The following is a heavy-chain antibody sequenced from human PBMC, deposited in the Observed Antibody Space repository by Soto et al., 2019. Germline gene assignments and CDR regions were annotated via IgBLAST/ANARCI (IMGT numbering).Heavy chain of an antibody. D-gene: IGHD6-19*01. J-gene: IGHJ5*02. CDR3: ARETRDDNSGWYSSSDWFDP. CDR1: GDTSDSFS. Sequence: QVQLVQSGAEVKKPGSSVRVSCKASGDTSDSFSISWVRQAPGQGLEWMGGIIPMFGTGNYAQKFQGRLTSTADESTGTSDMDLKRLISEDTAVYFCARETRDDNSGWYSSSDWFDPWGQGTLVTVSS. V-gene: IGHV1-69*01. CDR2: IIPMFGTG.